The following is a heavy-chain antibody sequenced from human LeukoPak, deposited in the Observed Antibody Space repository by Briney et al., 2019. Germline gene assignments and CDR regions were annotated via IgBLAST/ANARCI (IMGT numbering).Heavy chain of an antibody. Sequence: SQTLSLTCTVSGGSISSYYWSWIRQPAGKGLEWIGRIYTSGSTNYNPSLKSRVTMSVDTSKNQFSLKLSSVTAADTAVYYCARESPSLGWFDPWGQGTLVTVSS. V-gene: IGHV4-4*07. CDR1: GGSISSYY. J-gene: IGHJ5*02. CDR3: ARESPSLGWFDP. CDR2: IYTSGST.